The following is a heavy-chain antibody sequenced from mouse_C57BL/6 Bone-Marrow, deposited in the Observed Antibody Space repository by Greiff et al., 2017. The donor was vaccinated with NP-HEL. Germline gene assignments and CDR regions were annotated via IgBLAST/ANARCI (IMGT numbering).Heavy chain of an antibody. CDR1: GFTFSNYW. CDR3: TGSYYYGSSSYFDY. J-gene: IGHJ2*01. D-gene: IGHD1-1*01. V-gene: IGHV6-3*01. CDR2: IRLKSDNYAT. Sequence: EVKLMESGGGLVQPGGSMKLSCVASGFTFSNYWMNWVRQSPEKGLEWVAQIRLKSDNYATHYAESVKGRFTISRDDSKSSVYLQMNNLRAEDTGIYYCTGSYYYGSSSYFDYWGQGTTLTVSS.